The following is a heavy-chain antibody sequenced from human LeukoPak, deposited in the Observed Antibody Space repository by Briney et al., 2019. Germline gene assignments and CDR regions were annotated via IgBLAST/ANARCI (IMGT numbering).Heavy chain of an antibody. V-gene: IGHV3-23*01. Sequence: GGSLRLSRAASGFTFSSYAMSWVRQAPGKGLEWVSAISGSGGSTYYADSVKGRFTISRDNSKNTLYLQMNSLRAEDTAVYYCAKLWDIVVVPAAIRAAEDYWGQGTLVTVSS. CDR1: GFTFSSYA. CDR2: ISGSGGST. D-gene: IGHD2-2*01. CDR3: AKLWDIVVVPAAIRAAEDY. J-gene: IGHJ4*02.